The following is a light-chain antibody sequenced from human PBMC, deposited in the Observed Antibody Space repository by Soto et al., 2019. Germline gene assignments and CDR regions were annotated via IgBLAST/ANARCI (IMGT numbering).Light chain of an antibody. CDR3: QSYDSSLSGYV. CDR1: SSNIGAGYD. Sequence: QSVLTQPPSVSGAPGQRVTISCTGSSSNIGAGYDVHWYQQLPGTAPKLLIYGNSNRPSGVPDRFPGSKSGTSASLAITGLQAEDEADYDCQSYDSSLSGYVFGTGTKLTVL. J-gene: IGLJ1*01. V-gene: IGLV1-40*01. CDR2: GNS.